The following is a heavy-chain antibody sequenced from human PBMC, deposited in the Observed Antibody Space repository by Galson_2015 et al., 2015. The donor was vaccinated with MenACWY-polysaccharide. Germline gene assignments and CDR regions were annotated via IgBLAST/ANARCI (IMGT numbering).Heavy chain of an antibody. D-gene: IGHD5/OR15-5a*01. CDR2: VNSDGSST. J-gene: IGHJ6*02. CDR3: ASHRPNIMSAGLYV. Sequence: SLRLSCAASGFTFSSYWMYWVRQAPGKGLVWVSRVNSDGSSTSYADSVKGPFTLSRDNAKNTIYLQMNSLRAQDTAVFYCASHRPNIMSAGLYVWGQGTTVTVSS. CDR1: GFTFSSYW. V-gene: IGHV3-74*01.